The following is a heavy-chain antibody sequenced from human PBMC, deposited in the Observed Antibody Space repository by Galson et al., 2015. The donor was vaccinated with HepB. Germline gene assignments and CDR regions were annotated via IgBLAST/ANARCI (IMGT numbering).Heavy chain of an antibody. J-gene: IGHJ4*02. D-gene: IGHD3-22*01. CDR1: GFTFNNYA. Sequence: SLRLSCAASGFTFNNYAMNWVRQTPGKGLNWVSGISGNGGNTYYADLVKGRFTISRDNSKNALYLQMNGLRAEDTAVYFCARAPAAYYFDTGDYPGGDYYFDYWGQGTLVTVSS. CDR3: ARAPAAYYFDTGDYPGGDYYFDY. V-gene: IGHV3-23*01. CDR2: ISGNGGNT.